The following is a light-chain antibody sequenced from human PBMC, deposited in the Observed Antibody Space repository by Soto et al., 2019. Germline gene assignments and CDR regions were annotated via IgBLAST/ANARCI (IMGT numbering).Light chain of an antibody. CDR2: RNN. CDR1: RSNIGSNY. V-gene: IGLV1-47*01. CDR3: AAWDDSLSGNWV. Sequence: QSVLTQPPSASGTPGQRVTISCSGSRSNIGSNYVYWYQQLPGTAPKLRIYRNNQRPSGVPDRFSGSKSGTSASLAISGLRSEDEADYYCAAWDDSLSGNWVFGGGTQLTVL. J-gene: IGLJ3*02.